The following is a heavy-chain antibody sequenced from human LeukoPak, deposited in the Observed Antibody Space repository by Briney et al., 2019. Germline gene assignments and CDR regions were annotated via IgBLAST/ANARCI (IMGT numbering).Heavy chain of an antibody. CDR2: INHSGST. V-gene: IGHV4-34*01. CDR1: GGSFSGYY. Sequence: SETLSLTCAVYGGSFSGYYWSWIRQPPGKGLEWIGEINHSGSTNYNPSIKSRVTIAVDTSKNQFSLKLSSVTAADTAVYYCARVRYYGSGSYLFYYYGMDVWGQGTTVTVSS. CDR3: ARVRYYGSGSYLFYYYGMDV. D-gene: IGHD3-10*01. J-gene: IGHJ6*02.